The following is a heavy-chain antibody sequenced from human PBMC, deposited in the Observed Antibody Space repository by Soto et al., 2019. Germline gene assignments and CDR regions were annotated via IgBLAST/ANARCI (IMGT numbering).Heavy chain of an antibody. D-gene: IGHD3-22*01. J-gene: IGHJ6*02. Sequence: QLQLQESGSGLVKPSQTLSLTCAVSGGSISSGGYSWSWIRQPPGKGLEWIGYIYHSGSTYYNPSLKSRVTISGDRSKNQFSLKLSSVTAADTAVYYFAGSGYYHNSGMDVWGQGTTVTVSS. CDR1: GGSISSGGYS. CDR3: AGSGYYHNSGMDV. V-gene: IGHV4-30-2*01. CDR2: IYHSGST.